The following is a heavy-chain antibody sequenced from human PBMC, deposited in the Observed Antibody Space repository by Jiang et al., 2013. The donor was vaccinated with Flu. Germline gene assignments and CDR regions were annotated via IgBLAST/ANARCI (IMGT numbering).Heavy chain of an antibody. CDR2: VFYTGIT. J-gene: IGHJ4*02. V-gene: IGHV4-59*01. CDR3: ARDPDHDSSGYYYAY. Sequence: QLVESGPGLVKPSQTLSLTCTVSGASISSYYWSWIRQPPGKGLEWIGYVFYTGITNYNPSLRSRVTISVDSTKNHFSLKLTSVTAADTAMYYCARDPDHDSSGYYYAYWGQGILVTVSS. CDR1: GASISSYY. D-gene: IGHD3-22*01.